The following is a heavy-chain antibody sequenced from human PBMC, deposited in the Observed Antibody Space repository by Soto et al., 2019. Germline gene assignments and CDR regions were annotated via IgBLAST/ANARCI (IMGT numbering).Heavy chain of an antibody. CDR1: GFTFSRYW. Sequence: LRLSCAASGFTFSRYWMSWVRQAPGKGLEWVANIKQDGGEKYYVDAVKGRFTISRDNAKNSLYLQMNSLRAEDTAVYYCAIDPMYSSSSVNAFDICGQGTMVTVSS. D-gene: IGHD6-6*01. J-gene: IGHJ3*02. V-gene: IGHV3-7*01. CDR3: AIDPMYSSSSVNAFDI. CDR2: IKQDGGEK.